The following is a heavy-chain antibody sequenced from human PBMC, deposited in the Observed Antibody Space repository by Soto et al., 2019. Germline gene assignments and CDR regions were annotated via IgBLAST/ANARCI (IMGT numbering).Heavy chain of an antibody. Sequence: PGGSLRLSCAASGFTFSGYWMHWVRQVPGKRLVWVSRISGDGSSAHYADFAKGRFTISRDNAKNTVYLQMNSLRVDDTAVYYCARRDWNGGYCDLWGQGIVVTVS. CDR3: ARRDWNGGYCDL. J-gene: IGHJ4*02. D-gene: IGHD1-1*01. CDR2: ISGDGSSA. CDR1: GFTFSGYW. V-gene: IGHV3-74*01.